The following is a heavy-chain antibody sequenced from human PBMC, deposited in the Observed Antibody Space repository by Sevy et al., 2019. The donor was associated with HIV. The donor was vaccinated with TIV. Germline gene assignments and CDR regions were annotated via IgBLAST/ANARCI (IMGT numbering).Heavy chain of an antibody. J-gene: IGHJ4*02. CDR3: AKVRDFWSGYLLDY. V-gene: IGHV3-30*18. D-gene: IGHD3-3*01. Sequence: GGSLRLSCAASGFTFSSYGMHWVRQAPGKGLEWVAVISHDGSNKYYADSVKGRFTISRDNSKNTLYLQMNSLRAEDTAVYYCAKVRDFWSGYLLDYWGQGALVTVSS. CDR2: ISHDGSNK. CDR1: GFTFSSYG.